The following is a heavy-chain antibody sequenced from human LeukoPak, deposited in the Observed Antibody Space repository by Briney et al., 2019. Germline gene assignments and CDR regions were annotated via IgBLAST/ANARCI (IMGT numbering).Heavy chain of an antibody. V-gene: IGHV3-66*01. D-gene: IGHD6-6*01. J-gene: IGHJ4*02. CDR3: ATSRSRIFDY. CDR2: IYSGGNT. Sequence: GGSLRLSCAASGFTVSSNYMYWVRQAPGKGLEWASVIYSGGNTYYADSVKGRFTISRDNSKNTLYLQMDSLRAEDTAVYYCATSRSRIFDYWGQGTLVTVSS. CDR1: GFTVSSNY.